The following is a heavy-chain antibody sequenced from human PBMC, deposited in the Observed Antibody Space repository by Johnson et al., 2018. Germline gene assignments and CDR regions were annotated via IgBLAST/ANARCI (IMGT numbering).Heavy chain of an antibody. CDR1: GFIFSSYG. CDR2: IWYDGSKK. J-gene: IGHJ1*01. Sequence: QVQLVESGGGVVQPGRSLRLSCKASGFIFSSYGMHWVRQAPGKGLEWVAFIWYDGSKKYYKDSGKGRFTISRDDSKNTLYLQRNSRRAGDTAMYYCATTTTVAWVGFFQPCGQGTLVTVSS. V-gene: IGHV3-33*01. CDR3: ATTTTVAWVGFFQP. D-gene: IGHD4-23*01.